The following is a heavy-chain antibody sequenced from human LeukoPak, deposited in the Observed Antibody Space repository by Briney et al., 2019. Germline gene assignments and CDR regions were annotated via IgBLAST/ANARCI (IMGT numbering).Heavy chain of an antibody. D-gene: IGHD3-9*01. CDR1: EYIFTTDY. V-gene: IGHV1-46*01. CDR2: INPSGDST. CDR3: ARDFLTGAGTFDY. J-gene: IGHJ4*02. Sequence: ASVKVSCKASEYIFTTDYIHWVRQAPGQGLEWMGTINPSGDSTTYAQNFQGRVTMTRDTSTSTVYMELSSLTSEDTAVYYCARDFLTGAGTFDYWGQGTLVTVSS.